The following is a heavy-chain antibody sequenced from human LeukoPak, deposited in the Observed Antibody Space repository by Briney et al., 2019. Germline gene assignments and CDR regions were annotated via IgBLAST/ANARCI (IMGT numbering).Heavy chain of an antibody. CDR3: ARLAGGTYYYYYYGMDV. CDR1: GYSFTSYW. V-gene: IGHV5-51*01. J-gene: IGHJ6*02. D-gene: IGHD4-23*01. CDR2: IYPGDSDT. Sequence: GESLKISWKCSGYSFTSYWIGWVRQMPGKGLEWMVIIYPGDSDTRYSPSFQGQVTISADKSISTPYLQWSRLKASDNAMYYCARLAGGTYYYYYYGMDVWGQGTTVTVSS.